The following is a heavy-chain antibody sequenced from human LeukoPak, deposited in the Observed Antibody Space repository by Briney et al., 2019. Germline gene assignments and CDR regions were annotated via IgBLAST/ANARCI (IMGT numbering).Heavy chain of an antibody. CDR3: AGDSSGYYHTFDI. CDR2: IYSGGST. J-gene: IGHJ3*02. D-gene: IGHD3-22*01. Sequence: GGSLSLSCAASGFTVSSNYMSWVRQAPGKGLEWVSVIYSGGSTYYADSVKGRFTISRDNSKNTLYLQMNSLRAEDTAVYYCAGDSSGYYHTFDIWGQGTMVTVSS. V-gene: IGHV3-53*01. CDR1: GFTVSSNY.